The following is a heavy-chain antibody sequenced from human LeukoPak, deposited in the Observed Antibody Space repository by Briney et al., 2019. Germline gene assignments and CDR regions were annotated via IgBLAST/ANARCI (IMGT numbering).Heavy chain of an antibody. CDR1: GFTVSSNY. Sequence: PGGSLRLSCAASGFTVSSNYMSWIRQPPGKGLEWIGEINHSGSTNYNPSLKSRVTISVDTSKNQFSLKLSSVTAADTAVYYCASNVVVTGTGWFDPWGQGTLVTVSS. CDR3: ASNVVVTGTGWFDP. J-gene: IGHJ5*02. CDR2: INHSGST. V-gene: IGHV4-34*01. D-gene: IGHD2-2*01.